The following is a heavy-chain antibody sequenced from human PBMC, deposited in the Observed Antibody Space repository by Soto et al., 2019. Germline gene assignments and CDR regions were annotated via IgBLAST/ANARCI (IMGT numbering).Heavy chain of an antibody. J-gene: IGHJ6*02. D-gene: IGHD3-22*01. CDR1: GYTFTSYA. V-gene: IGHV1-3*01. Sequence: ASVKVSCKASGYTFTSYAMHWVRQAPGQRLEWMGWINVGNGNTKYLQKFQGRVTITSDTSASTAYMELSSLRSQDTAVYYCAREPIITMIVVVIRVSSPYYGMDVWGQGNTVTVSS. CDR3: AREPIITMIVVVIRVSSPYYGMDV. CDR2: INVGNGNT.